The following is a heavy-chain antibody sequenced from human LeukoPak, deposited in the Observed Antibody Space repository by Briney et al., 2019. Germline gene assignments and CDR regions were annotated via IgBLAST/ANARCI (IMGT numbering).Heavy chain of an antibody. D-gene: IGHD1-7*01. V-gene: IGHV4-34*01. Sequence: PSETLSLTCAVYGGSFSAYYWSWIRQPPGKGLEWIAEINHSGTTNYKPSLKSRVTISIDTSKNQFSLKLASVTAADTAIYYCARGRANWDYDFDYWGQGTLVTVSS. CDR3: ARGRANWDYDFDY. CDR1: GGSFSAYY. CDR2: INHSGTT. J-gene: IGHJ4*02.